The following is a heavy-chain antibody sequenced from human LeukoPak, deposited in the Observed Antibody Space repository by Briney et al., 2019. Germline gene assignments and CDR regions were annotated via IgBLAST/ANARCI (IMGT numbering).Heavy chain of an antibody. J-gene: IGHJ4*02. Sequence: PGGSLRLSCAASGFTFSSYAMSWVRQAPGKGLEWVSAISGGGGSTYYADSVKGRFTISRDNSKNTLYLQMNSLRAEDTAVYYCAKDPRGYSYGYASLYFDYWGQGTLVTVSS. V-gene: IGHV3-23*01. D-gene: IGHD5-18*01. CDR1: GFTFSSYA. CDR2: ISGGGGST. CDR3: AKDPRGYSYGYASLYFDY.